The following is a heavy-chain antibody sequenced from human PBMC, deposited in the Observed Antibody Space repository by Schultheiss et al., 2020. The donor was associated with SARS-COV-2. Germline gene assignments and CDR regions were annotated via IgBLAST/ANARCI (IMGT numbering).Heavy chain of an antibody. CDR3: ASEYGDYGFDY. J-gene: IGHJ4*02. Sequence: GGSLRLSCAASGFTFSNYGMHWVRQAPGKGLEWVADIYYDGSNKYYADSVKGRFTVSRDNSKNTLYLQMNSLRAEDTNVYYCASEYGDYGFDYWGQGTLVTVSS. V-gene: IGHV3-33*01. D-gene: IGHD4-17*01. CDR2: IYYDGSNK. CDR1: GFTFSNYG.